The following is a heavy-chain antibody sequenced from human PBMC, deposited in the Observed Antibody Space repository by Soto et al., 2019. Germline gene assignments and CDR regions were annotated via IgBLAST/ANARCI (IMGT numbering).Heavy chain of an antibody. CDR3: ARVGGDDFGDSGGFDY. J-gene: IGHJ4*02. D-gene: IGHD4-17*01. V-gene: IGHV4-59*01. CDR1: GGSIRDYF. Sequence: PSATLSLTCTVSGGSIRDYFWTWIRQPPGKGLEWIGYIYYIGRTNYNPSPKSRVSISVDTSKNHFSLQLRSVTAADTAVYYCARVGGDDFGDSGGFDYWGQGTLVTVSS. CDR2: IYYIGRT.